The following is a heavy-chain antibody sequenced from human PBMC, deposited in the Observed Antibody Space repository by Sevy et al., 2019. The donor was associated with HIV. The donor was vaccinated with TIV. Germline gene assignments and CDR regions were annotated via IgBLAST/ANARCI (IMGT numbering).Heavy chain of an antibody. CDR1: GFTVSSSY. D-gene: IGHD6-19*01. Sequence: GGSLRLSCAASGFTVSSSYMSWVRQAPGMGLEWVSVIYSGGSTYYADSVKGRCTISRDNSKNTLYLQMNSLKAEDKALYYCAREAYSSAWYIGYWGQGTQVTVSS. CDR2: IYSGGST. V-gene: IGHV3-53*01. J-gene: IGHJ4*02. CDR3: AREAYSSAWYIGY.